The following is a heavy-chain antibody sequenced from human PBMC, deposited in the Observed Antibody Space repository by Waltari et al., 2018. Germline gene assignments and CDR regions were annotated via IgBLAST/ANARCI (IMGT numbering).Heavy chain of an antibody. CDR2: IKQDGTEK. CDR1: GLTFRNYW. D-gene: IGHD3-10*01. CDR3: TRAASSSLMDP. J-gene: IGHJ5*02. V-gene: IGHV3-7*01. Sequence: EVQLVESGGGLVQPGGSLRLSCSGSGLTFRNYWMAWVRQALGKGLEWVANIKQDGTEKNYVDSVKGRFTISRDNAKNSLYLHMNSLRVEDTAFYYCTRAASSSLMDPWGQGTLVSVSS.